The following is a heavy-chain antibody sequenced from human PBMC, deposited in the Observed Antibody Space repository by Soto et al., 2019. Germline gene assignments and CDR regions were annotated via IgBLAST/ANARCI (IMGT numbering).Heavy chain of an antibody. J-gene: IGHJ6*02. CDR1: GLTFDTYW. CDR3: ARLSGDHSAFFSYGMDA. D-gene: IGHD2-21*01. Sequence: GGSLRLYCAASGLTFDTYWMNWVRQAPGKGPEWLSGINSDGTISSYADSVKGRFTISRDNARNTLSLQMNSLRADDTAVYYCARLSGDHSAFFSYGMDAWGQGTTVTVSS. V-gene: IGHV3-74*01. CDR2: INSDGTIS.